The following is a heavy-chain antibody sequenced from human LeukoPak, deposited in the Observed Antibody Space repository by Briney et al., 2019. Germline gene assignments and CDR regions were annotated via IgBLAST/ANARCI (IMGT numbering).Heavy chain of an antibody. D-gene: IGHD4/OR15-4a*01. CDR2: INHNGNVN. CDR3: AREANPDYAFDI. Sequence: GGSLRLSCAASGFTFSSYWMNWARQAPGKGLEWVASINHNGNVNYYVDSVKGRFTISRDNAKNSLYLQMNSLRAEDTAVYYCAREANPDYAFDIWGQGTMVTVSS. J-gene: IGHJ3*02. V-gene: IGHV3-7*01. CDR1: GFTFSSYW.